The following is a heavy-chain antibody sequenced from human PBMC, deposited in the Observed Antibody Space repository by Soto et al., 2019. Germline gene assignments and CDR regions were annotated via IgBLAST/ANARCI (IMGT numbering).Heavy chain of an antibody. CDR3: ARDKVPYCSSTSCYEFDY. Sequence: GGSLRLSCAASGFTFSSYAMSWVRQAPGKGLEWVSSISGSSSSTYYADSVKGRFTISRDNSKNTLYLQMNSLRDEDTAVYYCARDKVPYCSSTSCYEFDYWGQGTLVTVSS. CDR1: GFTFSSYA. V-gene: IGHV3-23*01. J-gene: IGHJ4*02. CDR2: ISGSSSST. D-gene: IGHD2-2*01.